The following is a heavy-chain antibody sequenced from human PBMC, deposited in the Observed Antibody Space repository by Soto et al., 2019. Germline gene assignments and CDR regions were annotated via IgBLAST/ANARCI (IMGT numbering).Heavy chain of an antibody. CDR1: GGSFIGYY. J-gene: IGHJ5*02. D-gene: IGHD6-19*01. V-gene: IGHV4-34*01. CDR2: INHSGST. CDR3: ARGPYSSGWYRGNWFDP. Sequence: SETLSLTCAVYGGSFIGYYWSWILQPPWKGLEWIGEINHSGSTNYNPSLKSRVTISVDTSKNQFSLKLSSVTAADTAVYYCARGPYSSGWYRGNWFDPWGQGTLVTVSS.